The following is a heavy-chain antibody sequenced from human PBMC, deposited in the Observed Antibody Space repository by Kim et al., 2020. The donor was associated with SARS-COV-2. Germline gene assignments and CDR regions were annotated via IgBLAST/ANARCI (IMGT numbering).Heavy chain of an antibody. CDR2: INAGNGNT. CDR1: GYTFTSYA. CDR3: ARVVLRYFDWPVGAFDI. V-gene: IGHV1-3*01. J-gene: IGHJ3*02. Sequence: ASVKVSCKASGYTFTSYAMHWVRQAPGQRLEWMGWINAGNGNTKYSQKFQGRVTITRDTSASTAYMELSSLRSEDTAVYYCARVVLRYFDWPVGAFDIWGQRTMVTVSS. D-gene: IGHD3-9*01.